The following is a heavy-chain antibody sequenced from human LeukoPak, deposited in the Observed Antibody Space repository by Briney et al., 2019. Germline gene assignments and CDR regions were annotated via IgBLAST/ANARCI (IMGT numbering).Heavy chain of an antibody. Sequence: PGGSLRLSCAASGFTFSSYWMHWVRQAPGKGLVRVSRINSDGSSTSYADSVKGRFTISRDNAKNTLYLQMNSLRAEDTAVYYCARGPGLGYYYYYGMDVWGQGTTVTVSS. CDR2: INSDGSST. J-gene: IGHJ6*02. D-gene: IGHD6-6*01. CDR1: GFTFSSYW. CDR3: ARGPGLGYYYYYGMDV. V-gene: IGHV3-74*01.